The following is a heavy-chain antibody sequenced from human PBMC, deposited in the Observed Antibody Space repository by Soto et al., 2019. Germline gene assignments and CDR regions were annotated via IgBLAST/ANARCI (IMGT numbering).Heavy chain of an antibody. Sequence: QVQLVESGGGVVQPGRSLRLSCAASGFTFSSYAMHWVRQAPGQRLEWVAVISDDGSNKYYADSVKGRFTISRDNSKNTLYLQMNSLRAEDTAVYYCARGRTTHYALDIWGQGTMVTVSS. V-gene: IGHV3-30-3*01. CDR3: ARGRTTHYALDI. CDR2: ISDDGSNK. J-gene: IGHJ3*02. D-gene: IGHD1-1*01. CDR1: GFTFSSYA.